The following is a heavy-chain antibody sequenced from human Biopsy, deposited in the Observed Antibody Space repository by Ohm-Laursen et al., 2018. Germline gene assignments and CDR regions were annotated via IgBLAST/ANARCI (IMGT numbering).Heavy chain of an antibody. CDR1: GFIFSTYT. V-gene: IGHV3-21*01. Sequence: SLRLSCAASGFIFSTYTMNWVRQAPGEGLEWVSSISSRSSDIYYADSVKGRFTISRDNAKNSLYLQMNSLRPEDTAVYYCAKDWFPYADYARAHGVDVWGQGTTVTVSS. CDR2: ISSRSSDI. D-gene: IGHD3-16*01. CDR3: AKDWFPYADYARAHGVDV. J-gene: IGHJ6*02.